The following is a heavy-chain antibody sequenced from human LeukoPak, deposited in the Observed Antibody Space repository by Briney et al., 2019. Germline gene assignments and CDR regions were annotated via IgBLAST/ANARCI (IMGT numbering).Heavy chain of an antibody. V-gene: IGHV4-39*07. D-gene: IGHD6-13*01. CDR3: ATYSRGGSSWYRGWDFDY. J-gene: IGHJ4*02. CDR1: GGSISSSSYY. Sequence: SETLSLTCTVSGGSISSSSYYWGWIRQPPGKGLEWIGSIYYSGSTYYNPSLKSRVTISVDTSKNQFSLKLSSVTAADTAVYYCATYSRGGSSWYRGWDFDYWGQGTLVTVSS. CDR2: IYYSGST.